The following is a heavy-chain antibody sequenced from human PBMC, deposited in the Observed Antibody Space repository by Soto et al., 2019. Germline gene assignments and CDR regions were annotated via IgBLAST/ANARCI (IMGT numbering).Heavy chain of an antibody. CDR3: AKALGELSPESYDY. Sequence: QVQLVESGGGVVQPGRSQRLSCAASGFTFSSYAMHWVRQAPGKGLEWVAVISYDGSDKYYADSVKGRFTISRDNSKNTLNLQMNSLRADDTAVYYCAKALGELSPESYDYWGQGTLITVSS. V-gene: IGHV3-30*18. CDR2: ISYDGSDK. CDR1: GFTFSSYA. J-gene: IGHJ4*02. D-gene: IGHD3-16*02.